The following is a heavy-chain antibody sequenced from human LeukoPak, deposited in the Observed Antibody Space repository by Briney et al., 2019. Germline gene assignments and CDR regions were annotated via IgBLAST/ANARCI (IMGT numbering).Heavy chain of an antibody. D-gene: IGHD3-10*01. Sequence: GGSLRLSCAASGFTVSSNYMSWVRQAPGKGLEWVSVIYSGGSTYYADSVKGRFTISRDNSKNTLYLQMNSLRAEDTAVYYCARAEHNYYGSGSYKPLHYMDVWGKGTTVTISS. CDR1: GFTVSSNY. V-gene: IGHV3-66*01. J-gene: IGHJ6*03. CDR3: ARAEHNYYGSGSYKPLHYMDV. CDR2: IYSGGST.